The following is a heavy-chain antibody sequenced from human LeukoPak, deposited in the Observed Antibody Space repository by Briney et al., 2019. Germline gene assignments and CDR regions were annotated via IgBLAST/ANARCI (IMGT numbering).Heavy chain of an antibody. J-gene: IGHJ4*02. CDR3: ERDRAGQQWLVNDY. CDR1: GYTFTSYY. Sequence: ASVKVSCKASGYTFTSYYIHWVRQAPGQGLEWMGIINPSGGSTSYSQKFQGRVTMTRDTSTSTIYMELSSMRSEDTAVYYCERDRAGQQWLVNDYWGQGTLVTVSS. D-gene: IGHD6-19*01. CDR2: INPSGGST. V-gene: IGHV1-46*01.